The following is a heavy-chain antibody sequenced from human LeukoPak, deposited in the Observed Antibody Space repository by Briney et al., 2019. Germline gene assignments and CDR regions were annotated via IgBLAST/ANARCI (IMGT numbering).Heavy chain of an antibody. CDR2: IIPIFGTA. CDR1: GGTFSSYA. J-gene: IGHJ4*02. V-gene: IGHV1-69*05. CDR3: ATNRGNLRYFDWLQHNY. D-gene: IGHD3-9*01. Sequence: SVKVSCKASGGTFSSYAISWVRQAPGQGLEWMGGIIPIFGTANYAQKFQGRVTITTDESTSTAYMELSSLRSEDTAVYYCATNRGNLRYFDWLQHNYWGQGTLVTVSS.